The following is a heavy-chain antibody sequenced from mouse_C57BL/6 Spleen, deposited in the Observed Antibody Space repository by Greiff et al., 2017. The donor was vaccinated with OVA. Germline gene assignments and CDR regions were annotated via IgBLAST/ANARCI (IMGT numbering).Heavy chain of an antibody. D-gene: IGHD2-3*01. CDR3: ARAREKWLLPWYFDV. Sequence: EVHLVESEGGLVQPGSSMKLSCTASGFTFSDYYMAWVRQVPEKGLEWVANINYDGSSTYYLDSLKSRFIISTDNAKNSLNLPMSSLKSEDTATYYCARAREKWLLPWYFDVWGTGTTVTVSS. J-gene: IGHJ1*03. CDR2: INYDGSST. CDR1: GFTFSDYY. V-gene: IGHV5-16*01.